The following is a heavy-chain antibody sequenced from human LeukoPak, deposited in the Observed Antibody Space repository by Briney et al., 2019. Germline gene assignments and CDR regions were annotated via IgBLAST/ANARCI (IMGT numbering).Heavy chain of an antibody. CDR3: ARAVSFDYYDSSGYYYYYYGMDV. V-gene: IGHV3-21*01. D-gene: IGHD3-22*01. CDR1: GFTFSSYN. J-gene: IGHJ6*02. CDR2: ISSSSSYI. Sequence: GGSLRLSCAASGFTFSSYNMNWVRQAPGKGLEWVSSISSSSSYIYYTDSVKGRFTISRDNAKNTLYLQMNSLRAEDTAVYYCARAVSFDYYDSSGYYYYYYGMDVWGQGTTVTVSS.